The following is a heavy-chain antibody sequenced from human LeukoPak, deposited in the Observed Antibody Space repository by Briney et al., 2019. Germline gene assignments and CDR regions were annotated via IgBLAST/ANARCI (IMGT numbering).Heavy chain of an antibody. CDR2: ISSSSSYI. V-gene: IGHV3-21*01. CDR1: GFTFSSYS. J-gene: IGHJ4*02. D-gene: IGHD3-9*01. Sequence: GGSLRLSCAASGFTFSSYSMNWVRQAPGKGLEWVSSISSSSSYIYYADSVKGRFTISRDNAKNSLYLQMNNLRAEDTAVYYCARELAGGDILTGYLSWGQGTLVTVSS. CDR3: ARELAGGDILTGYLS.